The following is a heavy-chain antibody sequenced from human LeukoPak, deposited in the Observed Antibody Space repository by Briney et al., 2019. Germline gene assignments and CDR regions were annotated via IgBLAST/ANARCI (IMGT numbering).Heavy chain of an antibody. CDR2: IYYSGST. J-gene: IGHJ3*02. CDR1: GGSISSGGYY. Sequence: SETLSLTCTVSGGSISSGGYYWSWIRQHPGKGLEWIGYIYYSGSTYYNPSLKSRVTISVDTSKNQFSLKLSSVTAADTAVYYCARDRGVVPKSDAFDIWGQGTMVTVSS. CDR3: ARDRGVVPKSDAFDI. D-gene: IGHD2-21*01. V-gene: IGHV4-31*03.